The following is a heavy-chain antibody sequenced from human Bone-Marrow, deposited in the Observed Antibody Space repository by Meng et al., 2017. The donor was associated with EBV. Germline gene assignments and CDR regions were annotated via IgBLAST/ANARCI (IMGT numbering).Heavy chain of an antibody. CDR2: IYDGGTT. J-gene: IGHJ4*02. V-gene: IGHV4-61*01. Sequence: QVQLRESGPGLVKPSGXLSLTCTVSGASVSGDTYHWSWIRQPPGKELEWIGYIYDGGTTIYNPSLKSRVTISIDASKNQFSLKLSSLTTADTAVYYCAKSRSSTPGVVDDWGQGTLGTVSS. CDR1: GASVSGDTYH. CDR3: AKSRSSTPGVVDD. D-gene: IGHD3-3*01.